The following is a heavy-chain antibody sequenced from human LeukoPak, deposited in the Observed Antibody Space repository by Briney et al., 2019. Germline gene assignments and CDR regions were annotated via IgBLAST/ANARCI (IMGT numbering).Heavy chain of an antibody. CDR3: AKGYKVTTYDVDVFDI. V-gene: IGHV3-23*01. J-gene: IGHJ3*02. Sequence: GGSLRLSCAASGFTFSSYAMSWVRQAPGKGLEWVSTISGSGGSTYYADSVKGRFTISGDNSKNTLYLQMNSLRAEDTAVYYCAKGYKVTTYDVDVFDIWGQGTMVTVSS. CDR2: ISGSGGST. CDR1: GFTFSSYA. D-gene: IGHD4-17*01.